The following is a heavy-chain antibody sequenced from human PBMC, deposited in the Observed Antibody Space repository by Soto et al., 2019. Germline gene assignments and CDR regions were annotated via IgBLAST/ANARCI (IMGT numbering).Heavy chain of an antibody. J-gene: IGHJ4*02. V-gene: IGHV2-5*02. D-gene: IGHD1-1*01. CDR3: AHLAWKEMWPRAPVVN. Sequence: QITLRESGPTLVKPAQTLTLTCTFSGFSLSTSGVGVGWIRQPPAKALEWLGIIFWDDDKRYRPSLKRRVSITNDTSKNQLGLTMTNMDPVDTATYYCAHLAWKEMWPRAPVVNWGQGTPVTVSS. CDR2: IFWDDDK. CDR1: GFSLSTSGVG.